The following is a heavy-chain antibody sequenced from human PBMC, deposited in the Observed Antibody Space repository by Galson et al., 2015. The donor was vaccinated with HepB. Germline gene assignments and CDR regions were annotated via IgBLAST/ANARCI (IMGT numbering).Heavy chain of an antibody. CDR2: INHSGST. CDR1: GGSFSGYY. J-gene: IGHJ5*02. Sequence: QVQLQESGPGLVKPSETLSLTCAVYGGSFSGYYWSWIRQPPGKGLEWIGEINHSGSTNYNPSLKSRVTISVDTSKNQFSLKLNSVTAADTAVYYCARLGAIKFDPWGQGTLVTVSS. D-gene: IGHD1-26*01. V-gene: IGHV4-34*01. CDR3: ARLGAIKFDP.